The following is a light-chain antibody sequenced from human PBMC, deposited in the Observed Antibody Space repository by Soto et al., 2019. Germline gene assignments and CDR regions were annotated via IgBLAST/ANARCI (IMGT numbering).Light chain of an antibody. CDR3: QQYNNWPPLT. J-gene: IGKJ4*01. V-gene: IGKV3-15*01. CDR1: QYVSNN. CDR2: GAS. Sequence: EIVMTQSPATLSVSPGESATLSCRASQYVSNNLAWYQQKPGQAPRLLIYGASTRATGIPARFSGSGSGTDFTLTISSLQSEDFAVYYCQQYNNWPPLTFGGGTKVEIK.